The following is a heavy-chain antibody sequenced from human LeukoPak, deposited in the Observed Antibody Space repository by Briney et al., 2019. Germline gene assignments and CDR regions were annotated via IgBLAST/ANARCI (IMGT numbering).Heavy chain of an antibody. J-gene: IGHJ4*02. CDR1: GGSFNRYY. CDR2: TTQSART. V-gene: IGHV4-34*01. Sequence: PSETLSLTCAVYGGSFNRYYWTWMRQTPGKGLEWIGKTTQSARTNYNPSLKSRVTISVDTSKNQFSLNVNSVTAADTAVYYCARGEGITAFYWGQGTLVTVSS. CDR3: ARGEGITAFY. D-gene: IGHD1-14*01.